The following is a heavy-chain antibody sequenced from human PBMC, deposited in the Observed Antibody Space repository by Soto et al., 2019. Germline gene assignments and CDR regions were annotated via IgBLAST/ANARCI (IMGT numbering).Heavy chain of an antibody. D-gene: IGHD3-10*01. CDR1: GHALSEVF. V-gene: IGHV1-24*01. J-gene: IGHJ6*03. Sequence: ASVKVSCKVSGHALSEVFIEWVRQAPGKGLEWMGGFDPEHSETIYAQKFQGRVTMTEDTSTDTAYMELSSLTSEDTAVYYCATGEGFSYNLNYNYMEVWGKGTTVTVSS. CDR2: FDPEHSET. CDR3: ATGEGFSYNLNYNYMEV.